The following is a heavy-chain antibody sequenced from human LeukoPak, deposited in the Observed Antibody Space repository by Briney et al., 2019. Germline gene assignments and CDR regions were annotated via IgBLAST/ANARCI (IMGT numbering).Heavy chain of an antibody. J-gene: IGHJ4*02. Sequence: PSGTLSLTCAVSGGSISSSNWWSWVRQPPGKGLEWVANIKQDGSEQYYVDSVKGRLTISRDNAKNSLYLQMNSLTAEDTAVYYCASQLDGTLDYWGQGTLVTVSS. CDR3: ASQLDGTLDY. CDR1: GGSISSSNW. V-gene: IGHV3-7*02. CDR2: IKQDGSEQ. D-gene: IGHD3/OR15-3a*01.